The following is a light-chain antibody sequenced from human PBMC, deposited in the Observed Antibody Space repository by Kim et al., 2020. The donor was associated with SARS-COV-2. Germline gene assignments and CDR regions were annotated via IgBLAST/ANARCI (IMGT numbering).Light chain of an antibody. CDR2: DVS. J-gene: IGLJ3*02. V-gene: IGLV2-14*01. CDR3: SSYTSSSTFGV. CDR1: SSDVGGYNY. Sequence: QSALTQPASVSGSPGQSITISCTGTSSDVGGYNYVSWYQQHPDKAPKLMIYDVSKRPSGVSNRFSGSKSGNTASLTISGLQAEDEADYCCSSYTSSSTFGVFGGGTQLTVL.